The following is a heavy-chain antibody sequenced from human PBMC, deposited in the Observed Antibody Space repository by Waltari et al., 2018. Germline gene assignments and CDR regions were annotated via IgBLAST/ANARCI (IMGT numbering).Heavy chain of an antibody. D-gene: IGHD3-3*01. J-gene: IGHJ5*02. CDR1: GWSFSGYY. CDR3: ARGNSDFWSDIVGFDP. V-gene: IGHV4-34*01. CDR2: INHSGST. Sequence: QVQLQQWGAGLLKPSETLSLTCAVHGWSFSGYYWNWIRQPPGKGLEWIGEINHSGSTNYNPSLKSRVTISVDTSKNQFSLKLSSVTAADTAVYYCARGNSDFWSDIVGFDPWGQGTLVTVSS.